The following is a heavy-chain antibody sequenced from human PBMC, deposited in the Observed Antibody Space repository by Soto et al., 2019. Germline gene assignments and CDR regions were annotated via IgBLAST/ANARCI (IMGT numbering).Heavy chain of an antibody. CDR2: IYHSGST. V-gene: IGHV4-4*02. CDR1: GGSISSSNC. J-gene: IGHJ6*04. D-gene: IGHD1-26*01. CDR3: ARVSGGYYYGREV. Sequence: SETLSLTCAVSGGSISSSNCWSWVRQPPGKGLEWIGEIYHSGSTNYNPSLKSRVTISVDKSKNQFSLKLSSVTAADTAVYYCARVSGGYYYGREVWGKGTRVTVS.